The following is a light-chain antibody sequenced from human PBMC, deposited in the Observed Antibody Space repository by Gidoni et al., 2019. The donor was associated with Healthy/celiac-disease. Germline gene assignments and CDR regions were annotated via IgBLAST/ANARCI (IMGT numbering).Light chain of an antibody. Sequence: EIVLTQYPATLSLSPGERATLSCRASQSVSSYLAWYQQKPGQAPRLLIYDASNRATGIPARFSGSGSGTDFTLTISSLEPEDFAVYYCQQRSNWPPTFXPXTKVDIK. CDR2: DAS. CDR3: QQRSNWPPT. V-gene: IGKV3-11*01. J-gene: IGKJ3*01. CDR1: QSVSSY.